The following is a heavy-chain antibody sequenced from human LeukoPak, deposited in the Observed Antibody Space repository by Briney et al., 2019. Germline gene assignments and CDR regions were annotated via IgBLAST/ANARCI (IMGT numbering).Heavy chain of an antibody. V-gene: IGHV3-30*02. CDR1: GFTFSSYG. Sequence: GGPLRLSCAASGFTFSSYGMHWVRQAPGKGLEWVAFIRYDGSDKYYGDSVKGRFTISRDNPKNTLYLQMNSLRAEDTAVYYCAKGQLRFLDNWFDPWGQGTLVTVSS. J-gene: IGHJ5*02. CDR3: AKGQLRFLDNWFDP. D-gene: IGHD3-3*01. CDR2: IRYDGSDK.